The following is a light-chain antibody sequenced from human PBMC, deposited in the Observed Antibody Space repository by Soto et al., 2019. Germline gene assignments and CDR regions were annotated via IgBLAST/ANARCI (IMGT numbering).Light chain of an antibody. CDR2: AVT. Sequence: QSALTQPASVSGSLGQSITISCTGTSSDVGGYNYVSWYQQHPGKDPKVVIFAVTKRPSGVSSRFSGSKSGNTASLTVSGLQAEDEGDYYCSSYTSSRTVLFGGGTKLTVL. CDR1: SSDVGGYNY. V-gene: IGLV2-14*01. J-gene: IGLJ2*01. CDR3: SSYTSSRTVL.